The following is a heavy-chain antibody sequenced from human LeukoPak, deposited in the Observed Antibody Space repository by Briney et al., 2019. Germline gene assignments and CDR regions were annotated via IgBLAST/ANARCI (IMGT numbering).Heavy chain of an antibody. D-gene: IGHD3-10*01. CDR2: IYYSGIT. J-gene: IGHJ4*02. Sequence: SETLSLTCTVAGGSISSYYWSWIRQPPGKGLGWIGYIYYSGITNYNPSLKSRVTISVDTSKNQFSLKLSSVTAADTAVYYCARSWGITVYNDYWDQGTLVTVS. V-gene: IGHV4-59*01. CDR1: GGSISSYY. CDR3: ARSWGITVYNDY.